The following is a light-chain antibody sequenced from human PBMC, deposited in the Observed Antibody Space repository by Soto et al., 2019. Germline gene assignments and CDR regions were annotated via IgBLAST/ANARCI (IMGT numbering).Light chain of an antibody. CDR3: AAWDDSMNGWV. CDR1: SSNIGGNF. CDR2: RNN. V-gene: IGLV1-47*01. Sequence: QSVLTQPPSASGTPGQRVSISCSGSSSNIGGNFIHWYQHVPGTAPQLLISRNNQRPAGVPDRFSGAKSGTSASLDISVLRSEDEADYYCAAWDDSMNGWVFGGGTKLTVL. J-gene: IGLJ3*02.